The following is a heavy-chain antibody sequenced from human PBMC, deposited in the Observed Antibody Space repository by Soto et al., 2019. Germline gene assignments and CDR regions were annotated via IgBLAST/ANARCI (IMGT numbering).Heavy chain of an antibody. J-gene: IGHJ4*01. Sequence: QVQLQPWGAGLLKPSETLSLTCAVYGGSFSDYYWTWIRQPPGKGLEWSGEINHSGSTTYNPSLKSRVTISVDTSKNQFSLKLSSVTAADTAVYSCARGPNIRTFDYWGHGTLVTVSS. CDR2: INHSGST. CDR1: GGSFSDYY. CDR3: ARGPNIRTFDY. V-gene: IGHV4-34*01.